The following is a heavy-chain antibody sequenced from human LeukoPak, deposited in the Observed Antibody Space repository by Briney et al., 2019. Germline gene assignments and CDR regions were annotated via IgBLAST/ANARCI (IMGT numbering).Heavy chain of an antibody. D-gene: IGHD5-24*01. Sequence: GGSLRLSCAASGFTVSSNYMNWVRQAPGKRLEWVSVIYGGGNIYYADSVKGRFTISRDNSKNTLYLQMNSLRAEDTAVYYCARGAGYNYPYYFDYWGQGTLVTVSS. CDR3: ARGAGYNYPYYFDY. V-gene: IGHV3-53*01. CDR2: IYGGGNI. J-gene: IGHJ4*02. CDR1: GFTVSSNY.